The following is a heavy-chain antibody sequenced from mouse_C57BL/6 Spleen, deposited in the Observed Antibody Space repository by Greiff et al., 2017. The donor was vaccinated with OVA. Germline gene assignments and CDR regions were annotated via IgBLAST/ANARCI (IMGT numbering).Heavy chain of an antibody. Sequence: QVQLKQSGAELVKPGASVKISCKASGYAFSSYWMNWVKQRPGKGLEWIGQIYPGDGDTNYNGKFKGKATLTADKSSSTAYMQLSSLTSEDSAVYFCARHYYGSSYWYFDVWGTGTTVTVSS. V-gene: IGHV1-80*01. J-gene: IGHJ1*03. CDR1: GYAFSSYW. CDR2: IYPGDGDT. D-gene: IGHD1-1*01. CDR3: ARHYYGSSYWYFDV.